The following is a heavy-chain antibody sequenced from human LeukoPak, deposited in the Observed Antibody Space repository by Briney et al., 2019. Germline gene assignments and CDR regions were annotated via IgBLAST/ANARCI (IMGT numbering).Heavy chain of an antibody. J-gene: IGHJ4*02. D-gene: IGHD3-22*01. CDR2: ISSSGSTI. CDR3: ARDFHYDSSGYYGY. Sequence: GGSLRLSCAASGFTFSDYYMSWIRQAPGKGLEWVSYISSSGSTIYYEDSVKGRFTISRDNAKNSLYLQMNSLRAEDTAVYYCARDFHYDSSGYYGYWGQGTLVTVSS. CDR1: GFTFSDYY. V-gene: IGHV3-11*01.